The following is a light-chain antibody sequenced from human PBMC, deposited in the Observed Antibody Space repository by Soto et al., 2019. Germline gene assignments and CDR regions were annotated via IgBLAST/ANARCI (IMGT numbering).Light chain of an antibody. V-gene: IGKV3-11*01. J-gene: IGKJ3*01. CDR2: DAS. Sequence: EILLTQSPATLSLSPGERATLSCRASQSVSSYLAWYEQKPGQAPRLLIYDASNRATGIPARFSGSGSGTDFTLTISSLEPEDFAVYYCQQRSNWPRTFGPGTKVDI. CDR1: QSVSSY. CDR3: QQRSNWPRT.